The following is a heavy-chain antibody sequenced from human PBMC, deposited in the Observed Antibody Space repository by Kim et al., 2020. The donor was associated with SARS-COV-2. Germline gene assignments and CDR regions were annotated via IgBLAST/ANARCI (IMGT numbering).Heavy chain of an antibody. Sequence: TPPPKRRVTISVAPSKNQFSLKLSSVTAADTAVYYCARLIEIEFNNWFDPWGQGTLVTVSS. J-gene: IGHJ5*02. CDR3: ARLIEIEFNNWFDP. D-gene: IGHD3-10*01. V-gene: IGHV4-39*01.